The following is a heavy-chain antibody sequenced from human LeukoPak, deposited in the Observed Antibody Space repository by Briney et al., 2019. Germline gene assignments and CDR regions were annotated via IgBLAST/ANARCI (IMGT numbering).Heavy chain of an antibody. CDR3: ARDWTYGSYYYYYMDV. V-gene: IGHV3-21*01. Sequence: GGSLRLSCAASGFTFSSYSMNWVRQAPGKGLEWVSSISSSSSYIYYADSVKGRFTISRDNAKNSLYLQMNSLRAEDTAVYYCARDWTYGSYYYYYMDVWGKGTTVTVSS. J-gene: IGHJ6*03. CDR1: GFTFSSYS. D-gene: IGHD3/OR15-3a*01. CDR2: ISSSSSYI.